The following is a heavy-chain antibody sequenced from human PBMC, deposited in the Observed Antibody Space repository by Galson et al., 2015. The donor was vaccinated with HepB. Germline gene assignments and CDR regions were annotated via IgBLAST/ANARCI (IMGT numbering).Heavy chain of an antibody. CDR2: IYSGGST. CDR3: ARGSWEPYGSGSYYPIFDY. V-gene: IGHV3-66*01. J-gene: IGHJ4*02. Sequence: SLRLSCAASGFTVSSNYMSWVRQAPGKGLEWVSVIYSGGSTYYADSVKGRFTISRDNSKNTLYLQMNSLRAEDTAVYYCARGSWEPYGSGSYYPIFDYWGQGTLVTVSS. CDR1: GFTVSSNY. D-gene: IGHD3-10*01.